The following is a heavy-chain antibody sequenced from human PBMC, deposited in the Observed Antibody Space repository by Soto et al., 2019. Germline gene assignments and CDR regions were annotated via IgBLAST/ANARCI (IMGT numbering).Heavy chain of an antibody. V-gene: IGHV3-66*01. CDR2: IYSDGTI. CDR3: ARYRYSGSYYFDY. Sequence: EVQLVESGGGLVQPGGSLRLSCAASGFTVSSSHMTWVCQAPGKGLEWVSLIYSDGTINYADSVKGRFTISRDNSKKTLYLQMNSLRAEDTALYYCARYRYSGSYYFDYWGQGTLVTVSS. J-gene: IGHJ4*02. D-gene: IGHD1-26*01. CDR1: GFTVSSSH.